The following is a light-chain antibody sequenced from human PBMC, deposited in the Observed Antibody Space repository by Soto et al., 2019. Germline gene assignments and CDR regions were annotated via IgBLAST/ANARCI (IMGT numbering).Light chain of an antibody. CDR1: PSISNH. CDR2: EAS. V-gene: IGKV1-39*01. Sequence: DIQMTQSPSSLSASVGDRDIKHCLSSPSISNHLHWYQQTPGKAPSLIIYEASSLQSGGPYRFRGSGAVTDFSLTIGSLQREDFATYYCQQSYSTPWTFGQGTKVDIK. J-gene: IGKJ1*01. CDR3: QQSYSTPWT.